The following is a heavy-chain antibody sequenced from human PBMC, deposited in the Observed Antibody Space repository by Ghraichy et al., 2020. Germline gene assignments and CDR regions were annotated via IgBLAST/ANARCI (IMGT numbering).Heavy chain of an antibody. CDR1: GGTFSSYA. V-gene: IGHV1-69*13. D-gene: IGHD4-11*01. CDR2: IIPIFGTA. J-gene: IGHJ4*02. Sequence: SVKVSCKASGGTFSSYAISWVRQAPGQGLEWMGGIIPIFGTANYAQKFQGRVTITADESTSTAYMELSSLRSEDTAVYYCVRGGGMTTVTPFDYWGQGTLVTVSS. CDR3: VRGGGMTTVTPFDY.